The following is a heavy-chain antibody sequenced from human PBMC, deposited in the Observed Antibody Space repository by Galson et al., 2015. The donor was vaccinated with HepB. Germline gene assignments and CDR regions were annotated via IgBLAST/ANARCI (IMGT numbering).Heavy chain of an antibody. Sequence: SLRLSCAVSGLMLSDNHMSWIRQAPGRGLEWVANIKKDRRDTYYVDSVTGRFTIYRDNATNSLLLHMNSLNAEDTAVYYCARYYWADSYYMDVWGKGTTVTVSS. V-gene: IGHV3-7*01. CDR1: GLMLSDNH. CDR2: IKKDRRDT. CDR3: ARYYWADSYYMDV. D-gene: IGHD3-10*01. J-gene: IGHJ6*03.